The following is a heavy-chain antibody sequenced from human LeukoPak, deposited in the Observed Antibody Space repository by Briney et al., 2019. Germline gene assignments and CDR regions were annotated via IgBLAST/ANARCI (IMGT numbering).Heavy chain of an antibody. CDR2: IYYSGST. CDR1: GGSISSSSYY. Sequence: NPSETLSLTCTVSGGSISSSSYYWGWIRQLPGKGLEWIGSIYYSGSTYYNPSLKSRVTISVDTSKNQFSLKLSSVTAADTAVYYCARLRALAGYSSGYDAFDIWGQGTMVTVSS. J-gene: IGHJ3*02. V-gene: IGHV4-39*01. D-gene: IGHD6-19*01. CDR3: ARLRALAGYSSGYDAFDI.